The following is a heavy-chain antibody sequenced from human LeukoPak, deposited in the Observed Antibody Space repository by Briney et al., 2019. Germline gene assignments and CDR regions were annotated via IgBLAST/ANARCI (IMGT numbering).Heavy chain of an antibody. V-gene: IGHV3-23*01. D-gene: IGHD3-22*01. Sequence: AGGSLRLSCAASGFTFSSCAMSWVRQAPGKGLEWVSGISASGGSTYYADSVKGRFTISRDNSKNTLYLQMNSLRVEDTAVYYCTKLSYHYDSSGYSRDWGQGTLVTVSS. CDR2: ISASGGST. CDR1: GFTFSSCA. J-gene: IGHJ4*02. CDR3: TKLSYHYDSSGYSRD.